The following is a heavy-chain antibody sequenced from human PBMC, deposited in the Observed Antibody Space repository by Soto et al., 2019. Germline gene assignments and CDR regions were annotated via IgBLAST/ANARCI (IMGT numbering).Heavy chain of an antibody. CDR1: GGTFSSYA. Sequence: GASVKVSCKASGGTFSSYAITWVRQAPGQPLEWLGWISLYSDGTNYAQKFQGRVSMTTDTSMTTAYMELRSLRSDDTAVYYCARVVPGAEAWFGPWGQGTLVTVSS. V-gene: IGHV1-18*01. CDR2: ISLYSDGT. D-gene: IGHD2-2*01. CDR3: ARVVPGAEAWFGP. J-gene: IGHJ5*02.